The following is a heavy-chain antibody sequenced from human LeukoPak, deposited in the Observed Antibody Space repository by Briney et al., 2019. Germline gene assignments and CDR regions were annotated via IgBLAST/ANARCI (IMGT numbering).Heavy chain of an antibody. CDR1: GGSLSSSSYY. CDR2: IYYSGST. D-gene: IGHD3-22*01. Sequence: SETLSLTCTVSGGSLSSSSYYWGWIRQPPGKGLEWIGSIYYSGSTYYNPSLKSRVTISVDTSKNQFSLKLSSVTAADTAVYYCARCPRYYDSSGYFGYWGQGTLVTVSS. J-gene: IGHJ4*02. CDR3: ARCPRYYDSSGYFGY. V-gene: IGHV4-39*07.